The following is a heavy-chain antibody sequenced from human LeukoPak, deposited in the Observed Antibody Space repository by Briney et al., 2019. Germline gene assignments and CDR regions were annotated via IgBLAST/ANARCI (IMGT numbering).Heavy chain of an antibody. Sequence: PSETLSLTCTVSGGSISTYYWTWIRQPPGKGLEWIGYISYSGSTNYNPSLKSRVTISVDTSKNQFCLRLSSVTGTDTAVYYCARVRWERSFDYWGEGTLVTVSS. V-gene: IGHV4-59*08. D-gene: IGHD1-26*01. J-gene: IGHJ4*02. CDR3: ARVRWERSFDY. CDR2: ISYSGST. CDR1: GGSISTYY.